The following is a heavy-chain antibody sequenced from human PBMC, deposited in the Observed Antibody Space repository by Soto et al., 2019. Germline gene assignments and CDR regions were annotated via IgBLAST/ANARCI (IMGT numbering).Heavy chain of an antibody. Sequence: QVQLVESGGGVVQPGRSLRLSCAASGSTFSSYGMHWVRQAPGKGLEWVAVIWYDGSNKYYADSVKGRFTISRDNSKNTLYLQMNSLRAEDTAVYYCARSIADYCSGGSCYTHDAFDIWGQGTMVTVSS. V-gene: IGHV3-33*01. J-gene: IGHJ3*02. CDR1: GSTFSSYG. CDR3: ARSIADYCSGGSCYTHDAFDI. CDR2: IWYDGSNK. D-gene: IGHD2-15*01.